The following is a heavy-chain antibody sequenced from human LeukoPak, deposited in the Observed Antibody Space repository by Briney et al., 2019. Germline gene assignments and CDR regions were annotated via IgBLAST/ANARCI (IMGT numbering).Heavy chain of an antibody. D-gene: IGHD5-12*01. CDR3: ARATYSGPDY. CDR1: GGPISTDGYY. V-gene: IGHV4-31*03. J-gene: IGHJ4*02. Sequence: SQTLSLTCTVSGGPISTDGYYWSWIRQHPGTGLTWIGYIYYSGTTYYNPSLESRVTISVDTSRNQFSLKLTSVTAADTAMYYCARATYSGPDYWGQGTLVTVSS. CDR2: IYYSGTT.